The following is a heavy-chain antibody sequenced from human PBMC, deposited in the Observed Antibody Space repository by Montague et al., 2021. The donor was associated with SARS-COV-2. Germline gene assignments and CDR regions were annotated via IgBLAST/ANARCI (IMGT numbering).Heavy chain of an antibody. CDR3: ARDSRSSGLPFY. CDR2: INNDNTAT. Sequence: SLRLSCAASGFTFSSHNMNWVRQAPGKVLEWLSYINNDNTATYXXXSXKGRFTISRDNAKNSLYLQLNSLRAEDAAVYYCARDSRSSGLPFYWGQGTLVIVSS. J-gene: IGHJ4*02. CDR1: GFTFSSHN. V-gene: IGHV3-48*04. D-gene: IGHD6-19*01.